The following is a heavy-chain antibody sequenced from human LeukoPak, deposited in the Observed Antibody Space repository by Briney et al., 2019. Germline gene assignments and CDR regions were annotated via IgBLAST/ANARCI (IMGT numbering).Heavy chain of an antibody. D-gene: IGHD3-22*01. Sequence: PSDTLSLTCAVSGYSISSGYYWGWIRQPPGKGLEWIGSIYHSGSPYYNPSLKSRVTISVDTSKNQFSLKLSSVTAADTAVYYCARGSGYYSWDWGQGTLVTVSS. J-gene: IGHJ4*02. V-gene: IGHV4-38-2*01. CDR3: ARGSGYYSWD. CDR1: GYSISSGYY. CDR2: IYHSGSP.